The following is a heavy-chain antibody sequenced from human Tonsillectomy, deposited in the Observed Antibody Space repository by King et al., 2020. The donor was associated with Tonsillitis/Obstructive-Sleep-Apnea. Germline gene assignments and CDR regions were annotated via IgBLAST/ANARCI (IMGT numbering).Heavy chain of an antibody. CDR2: ISYDGSNK. CDR1: GFTFSSYA. J-gene: IGHJ5*02. D-gene: IGHD5-24*01. CDR3: AKDFERWLPSFHWFDP. V-gene: IGHV3-30*01. Sequence: VQLVESGGGVVQPGRSLRLSCAASGFTFSSYAMYWVRQAPGKGLEWVAVISYDGSNKYYADSVKGRFTISRDNSKNTLYLQMNRLRAEDTAVNYCAKDFERWLPSFHWFDPWGQGTLVTVSS.